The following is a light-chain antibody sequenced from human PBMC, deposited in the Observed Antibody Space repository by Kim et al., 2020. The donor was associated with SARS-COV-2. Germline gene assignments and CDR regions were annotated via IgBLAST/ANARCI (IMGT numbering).Light chain of an antibody. CDR3: QVWDSSSDHWV. V-gene: IGLV3-21*04. CDR1: NIGSKS. J-gene: IGLJ3*02. Sequence: APGKTARITCGGNNIGSKSVHCYQQRPGQAPVLVIYYDSDRPSGIPERFSGSNSGNTATLTISRVEAGDEADYYCQVWDSSSDHWVFGGGTQLTVL. CDR2: YDS.